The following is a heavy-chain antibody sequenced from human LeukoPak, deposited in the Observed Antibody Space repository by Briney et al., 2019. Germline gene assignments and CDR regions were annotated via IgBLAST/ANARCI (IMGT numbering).Heavy chain of an antibody. D-gene: IGHD4-17*01. CDR1: GFTFSSYA. CDR2: ISYDGSNK. J-gene: IGHJ4*02. Sequence: TGGSLRLSCAASGFTFSSYAMHWVRQAPGKGLEWVAVISYDGSNKYYADSVKGRFTISRDNSKNTLYLQMNSLRAEDTAVYYCAKSEVTTAYFDYWGQGTLVTVSS. V-gene: IGHV3-30-3*02. CDR3: AKSEVTTAYFDY.